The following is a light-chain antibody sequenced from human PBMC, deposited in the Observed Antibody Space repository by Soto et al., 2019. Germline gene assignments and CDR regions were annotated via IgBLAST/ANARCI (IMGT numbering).Light chain of an antibody. CDR1: ESLLQSNGYNY. V-gene: IGKV2-28*01. J-gene: IGKJ1*01. CDR2: LGF. Sequence: DIGMTQSGLSLPDTPGEPASISLRSSESLLQSNGYNYLDWYLQRPGQSPKXLIFLGFKRASGVPDRFSGSVSGTDFTLQISRVQADDVGVYYCMQALQTPAFGQGTKLDIK. CDR3: MQALQTPA.